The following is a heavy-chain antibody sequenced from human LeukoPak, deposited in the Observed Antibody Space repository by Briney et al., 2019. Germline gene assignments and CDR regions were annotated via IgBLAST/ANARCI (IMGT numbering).Heavy chain of an antibody. D-gene: IGHD3-3*01. J-gene: IGHJ5*02. V-gene: IGHV3-7*01. CDR2: INRDGSER. CDR3: SRRNFGVVTLCDP. Sequence: PGGSLRLSCAACGFTFSYYWITWVRQAPGKRLEWVTNINRDGSERHYLDSVKGRFTISRDNANNLLYLQMNSLRAEDTAVYFCSRRNFGVVTLCDPRGQGTLVTVSS. CDR1: GFTFSYYW.